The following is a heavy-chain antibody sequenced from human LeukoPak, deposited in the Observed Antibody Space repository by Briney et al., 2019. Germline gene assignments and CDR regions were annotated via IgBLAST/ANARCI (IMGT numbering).Heavy chain of an antibody. Sequence: GGSLRLSCAASGFTFSSYAMHWVRQAPGKGLEWVAVISYDGSNKYYADSVKGRFTISRDNSKNTLYLQMNSLRAEDTAVYYCARDVIAAAGPGYFDYWGQGTLVTVSS. D-gene: IGHD6-13*01. CDR2: ISYDGSNK. CDR3: ARDVIAAAGPGYFDY. J-gene: IGHJ4*02. CDR1: GFTFSSYA. V-gene: IGHV3-30*04.